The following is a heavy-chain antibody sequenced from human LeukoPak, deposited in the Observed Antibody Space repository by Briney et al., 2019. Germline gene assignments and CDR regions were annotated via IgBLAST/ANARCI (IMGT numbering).Heavy chain of an antibody. CDR1: GFTFSSYA. CDR3: AKGPGGDAFDI. CDR2: ISSNGGST. Sequence: PGGSLGLSCSASGFTFSSYAMHWVRQAPGKGLEYVSAISSNGGSTYYPYSVKGRLTISRDNSKNTLYLQMNSLRAEDTAVYYCAKGPGGDAFDIWGQGTMVTVSS. D-gene: IGHD3-10*01. V-gene: IGHV3-64*04. J-gene: IGHJ3*02.